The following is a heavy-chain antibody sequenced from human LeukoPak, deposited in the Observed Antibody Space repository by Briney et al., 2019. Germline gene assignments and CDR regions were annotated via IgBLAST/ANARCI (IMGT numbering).Heavy chain of an antibody. J-gene: IGHJ4*02. CDR1: GFTFSSYA. CDR3: ARAVGYSGYDPRISIGY. Sequence: GGSLRLSCAASGFTFSSYAMSWVRQAPGKGLEWVSAISGSGGSTYYADSVKGRFTISRDNAKNSLYLQMNSLRAEDTAVYYCARAVGYSGYDPRISIGYWGQGTLVTVSS. CDR2: ISGSGGST. V-gene: IGHV3-23*01. D-gene: IGHD5-12*01.